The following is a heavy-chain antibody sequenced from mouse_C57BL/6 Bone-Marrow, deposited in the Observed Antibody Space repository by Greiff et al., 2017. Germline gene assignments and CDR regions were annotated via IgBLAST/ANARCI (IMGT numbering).Heavy chain of an antibody. Sequence: QVQLQQSGAELVRPGASVKLSCKASGYTFTDYYINWVKQRPGQGLEWIARIYPGSGNTYYNEKFKGKATLTAEKSSSTAYMQLSSLTSEDSAVYFCARQSGFDYWGQGTTLTVSS. D-gene: IGHD3-1*01. CDR2: IYPGSGNT. CDR1: GYTFTDYY. V-gene: IGHV1-76*01. J-gene: IGHJ2*01. CDR3: ARQSGFDY.